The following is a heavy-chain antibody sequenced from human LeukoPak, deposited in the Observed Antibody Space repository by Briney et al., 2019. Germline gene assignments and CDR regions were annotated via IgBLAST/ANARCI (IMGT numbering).Heavy chain of an antibody. J-gene: IGHJ4*02. Sequence: LPGGSLRLSCAASGFTFSSYWMSWVRQAPRKGLEWVANIKQDGSEKYYVDSVKGRFTISRDNAKNSLYLQMNSLRAEDTAVYYCARDSSSWVYYFDYWGQGTLVTVSS. D-gene: IGHD6-13*01. CDR3: ARDSSSWVYYFDY. CDR1: GFTFSSYW. V-gene: IGHV3-7*01. CDR2: IKQDGSEK.